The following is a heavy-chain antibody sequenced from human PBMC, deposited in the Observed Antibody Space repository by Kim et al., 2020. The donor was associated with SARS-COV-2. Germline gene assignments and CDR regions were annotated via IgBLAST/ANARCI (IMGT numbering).Heavy chain of an antibody. Sequence: ASVKVSCKASGYTFTSYYMHWVRQAPGQGLEWMGIINPSGGSTSYAQKFQGRVTMTRDTSTSTVYLELSSLRSEDTAVYYCARDDTSLGAFDIWGQGTMVTVSS. CDR2: INPSGGST. J-gene: IGHJ3*02. D-gene: IGHD1-26*01. CDR1: GYTFTSYY. V-gene: IGHV1-46*01. CDR3: ARDDTSLGAFDI.